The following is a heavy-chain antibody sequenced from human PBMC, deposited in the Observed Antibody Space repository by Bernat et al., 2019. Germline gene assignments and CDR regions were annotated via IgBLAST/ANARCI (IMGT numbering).Heavy chain of an antibody. CDR2: IHYGGST. D-gene: IGHD6-13*01. CDR3: ARDSTVWYRFGH. CDR1: GYSISSGYY. V-gene: IGHV4-38-2*01. Sequence: QEHLQESGPGLVKPSETLSLTCAVSGYSISSGYYWGWIRQPPGKGLEWIGTIHYGGSTYYNPSLKSRVTISIETSKNQFSLRLTSVTAADTAVYYCARDSTVWYRFGHRGQGTLITVSS. J-gene: IGHJ5*02.